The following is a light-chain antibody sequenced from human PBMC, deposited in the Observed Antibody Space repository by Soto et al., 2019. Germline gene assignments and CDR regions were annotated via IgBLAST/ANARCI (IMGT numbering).Light chain of an antibody. V-gene: IGLV7-46*01. CDR2: DTN. Sequence: QAVVTQEPSLTVSPGGTVTLTCGSSTGPVTSGHYSHWFQQKPGQAPRTLIWDTNNRHPWTPARFSGSLFGGKAALTLSGWEAEGEGDQYRLVIFSGVGEVFGTGTKLTVL. CDR1: TGPVTSGHY. CDR3: LVIFSGVGEV. J-gene: IGLJ1*01.